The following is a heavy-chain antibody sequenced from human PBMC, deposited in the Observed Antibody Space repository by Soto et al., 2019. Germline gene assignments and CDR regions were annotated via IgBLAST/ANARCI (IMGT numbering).Heavy chain of an antibody. CDR3: ASANCGGDCSYRHDRYYFES. CDR1: GGSITSDDYY. J-gene: IGHJ4*02. CDR2: IFYSGST. D-gene: IGHD2-21*02. Sequence: QVQLQESGPGLVKPSQSLSLTCTVSGGSITSDDYYWSWIRQPPGRGLEWIGYIFYSGSTHYNPSLKIRFIISLDTSKTQVSLKLSSVTAADTAVYYCASANCGGDCSYRHDRYYFESWGQGTLVTVSS. V-gene: IGHV4-30-4*01.